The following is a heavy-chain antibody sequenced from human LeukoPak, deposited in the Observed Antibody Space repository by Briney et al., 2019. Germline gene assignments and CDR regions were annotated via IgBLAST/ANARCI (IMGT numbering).Heavy chain of an antibody. CDR2: ISNNGGYT. Sequence: GGSLRLSCAASGFTFSSSAMSWVRQAPGKGLEWVSAISNNGGYTYYADSVKGRFTISRDNAENLLYLQMNSLRAEDTAVYYCTRDQEGSDYWGQGTLVTVSS. CDR1: GFTFSSSA. V-gene: IGHV3-21*06. CDR3: TRDQEGSDY. J-gene: IGHJ4*02.